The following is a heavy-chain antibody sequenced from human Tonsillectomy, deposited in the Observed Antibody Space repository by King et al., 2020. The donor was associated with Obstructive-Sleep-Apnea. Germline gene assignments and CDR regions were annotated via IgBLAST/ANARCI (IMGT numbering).Heavy chain of an antibody. Sequence: VQLVESGGGGVQPGGSLRLSCAAAGFTFNSYGMHWVRQAPGQGLEWGAFILTDGSNKYYADSVKGRFTISRDNSKNTLYLQMNSLRAEDTAVYYCAKDSGTYWGQGNLVTVAS. D-gene: IGHD3-10*01. CDR3: AKDSGTY. CDR1: GFTFNSYG. CDR2: ILTDGSNK. J-gene: IGHJ4*02. V-gene: IGHV3-30*02.